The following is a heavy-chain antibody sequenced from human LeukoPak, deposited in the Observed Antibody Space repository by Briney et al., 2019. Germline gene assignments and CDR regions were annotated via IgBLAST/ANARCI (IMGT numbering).Heavy chain of an antibody. J-gene: IGHJ3*02. CDR2: IRSKANSYAT. Sequence: GGSLRLSCAASGFTFSSYGMHWVRQASGKGLEWVGRIRSKANSYATAYAASVKGRFTISRDDSKNTAYLQMNSLKTEDTAVYYCTRRYCSGGSCYHDAFDIWGQGTTVTVSS. D-gene: IGHD2-15*01. CDR3: TRRYCSGGSCYHDAFDI. CDR1: GFTFSSYG. V-gene: IGHV3-73*01.